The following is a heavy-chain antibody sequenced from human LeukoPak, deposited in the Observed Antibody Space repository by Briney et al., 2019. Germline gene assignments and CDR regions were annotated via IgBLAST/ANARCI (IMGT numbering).Heavy chain of an antibody. J-gene: IGHJ4*02. V-gene: IGHV3-21*01. D-gene: IGHD3-3*01. CDR1: GFTFSSYS. CDR2: ISSSSSYI. Sequence: PGGSLRLSCADSGFTFSSYSMTWVRQAPGKGLEWVSSISSSSSYIYYADSVKGRFTISRDNAKNSLYLQMNSLRAEDTAVYYCARGGFLEWLLVDYWGQGTLVTVSS. CDR3: ARGGFLEWLLVDY.